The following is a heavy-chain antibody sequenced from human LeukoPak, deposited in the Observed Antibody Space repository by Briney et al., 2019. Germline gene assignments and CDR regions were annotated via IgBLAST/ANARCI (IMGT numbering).Heavy chain of an antibody. CDR1: GFTFDDYA. Sequence: SLRLSCAASGFTFDDYAMHWVRQAPGKGLEWVSGISWNSGSIGYADSVKGRFTISRDNAKNSLYLQMNSLRAEDTALYYCAKDGGSDWGQGTLVTVSS. J-gene: IGHJ4*02. D-gene: IGHD4-23*01. CDR3: AKDGGSD. CDR2: ISWNSGSI. V-gene: IGHV3-9*01.